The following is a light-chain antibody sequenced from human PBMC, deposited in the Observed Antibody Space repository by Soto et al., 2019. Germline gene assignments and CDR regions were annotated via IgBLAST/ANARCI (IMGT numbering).Light chain of an antibody. J-gene: IGKJ4*02. Sequence: PCKEPWARRECASLSWRASQSVSSSYLAWYQQKPGQAPRLLIYGASNRATGIPDRFSGSGSGTDFTLCSSRLEPEAFSVYYCQHDRSPGTFGGGTKVDIK. CDR1: QSVSSSY. V-gene: IGKV3-20*01. CDR3: QHDRSPGT. CDR2: GAS.